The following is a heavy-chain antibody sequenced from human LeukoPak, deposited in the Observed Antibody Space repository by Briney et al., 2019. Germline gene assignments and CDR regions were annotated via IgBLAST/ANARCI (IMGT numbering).Heavy chain of an antibody. Sequence: ASVKVSCKASGYTFTSYYIHWVRQAPGQGLEWMGWINPNSGGTNYAQKFQGRVTVTRDTSISTAYMELSRLRSDDTAVYYCARALKDYGSGSYYNEDPFDYWGQGTLVTVSS. CDR2: INPNSGGT. V-gene: IGHV1-2*02. J-gene: IGHJ4*02. D-gene: IGHD3-10*01. CDR3: ARALKDYGSGSYYNEDPFDY. CDR1: GYTFTSYY.